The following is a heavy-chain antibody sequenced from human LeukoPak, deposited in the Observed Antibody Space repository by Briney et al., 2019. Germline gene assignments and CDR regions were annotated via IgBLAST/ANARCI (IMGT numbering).Heavy chain of an antibody. J-gene: IGHJ4*02. Sequence: GGPLRLSCAAPGFTFSSYGMHWVRQAPGKGLECVTVISYDGSNKYYADSVMCRFTLSRDNSKNTLYLQMNGLRAEDTVVYDCAKDSSGDCGGDCYLYCFDYWGQGTLVTVSS. D-gene: IGHD2-21*02. CDR1: GFTFSSYG. CDR3: AKDSSGDCGGDCYLYCFDY. CDR2: ISYDGSNK. V-gene: IGHV3-30*18.